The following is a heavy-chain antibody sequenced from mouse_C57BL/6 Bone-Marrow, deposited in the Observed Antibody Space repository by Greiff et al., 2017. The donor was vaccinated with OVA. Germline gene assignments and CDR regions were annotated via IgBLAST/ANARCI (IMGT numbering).Heavy chain of an antibody. Sequence: QVQLQQPGAELVRPGSSVKLSCKASGYTFTSYWMHWVKQRPIQGLEWIGNIDPSDSVTHYNQKFKDKATLTVDKSSSTAYMQLSSLTSEDSAVYYCARYDYDYFDYWGQGTTLTVSS. CDR2: IDPSDSVT. CDR1: GYTFTSYW. D-gene: IGHD2-4*01. V-gene: IGHV1-52*01. CDR3: ARYDYDYFDY. J-gene: IGHJ2*01.